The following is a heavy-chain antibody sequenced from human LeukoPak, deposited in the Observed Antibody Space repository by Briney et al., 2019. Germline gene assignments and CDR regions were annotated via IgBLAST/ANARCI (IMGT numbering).Heavy chain of an antibody. D-gene: IGHD6-19*01. J-gene: IGHJ4*02. Sequence: SETLSLTCTVSGGSISGSSYYWGWIRQPPGKGLEWIGSIYYSGSTYYNPSLKSRVTISVDTSKNQFSLKLSSVTAADTAVYYCARANGWPTYYFDYWGQGTLVTVSS. CDR3: ARANGWPTYYFDY. CDR1: GGSISGSSYY. V-gene: IGHV4-39*07. CDR2: IYYSGST.